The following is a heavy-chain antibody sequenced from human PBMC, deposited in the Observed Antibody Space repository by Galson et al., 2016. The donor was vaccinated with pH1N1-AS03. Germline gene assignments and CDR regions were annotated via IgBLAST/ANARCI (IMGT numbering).Heavy chain of an antibody. CDR1: GYRFTNYW. D-gene: IGHD3-16*01. V-gene: IGHV5-51*03. J-gene: IGHJ4*02. Sequence: QSGAEVKKPGESLKISCKGSGYRFTNYWIGWVRQMPGKGLEWMGIIYPGNSDSRYNKSFQGQVTISADTSISTVYLQWSSLQASDNAMYYCARPRLNYFDNWGQGTLVTVSS. CDR2: IYPGNSDS. CDR3: ARPRLNYFDN.